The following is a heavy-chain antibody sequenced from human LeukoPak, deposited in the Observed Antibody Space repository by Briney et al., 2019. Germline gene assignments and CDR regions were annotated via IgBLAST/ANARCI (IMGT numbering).Heavy chain of an antibody. D-gene: IGHD6-13*01. CDR1: GGSISSSSYY. Sequence: SETLSLTCTVSGGSISSSSYYWGWIRQPPGKGLEWIGSIYYSGNTYYNPSLKSRVTLSVDTSKNQFSLKLSSVTAADTAVYYCAKHRSSWVCDFDYWGQGTLVTVSS. J-gene: IGHJ4*02. CDR2: IYYSGNT. V-gene: IGHV4-39*01. CDR3: AKHRSSWVCDFDY.